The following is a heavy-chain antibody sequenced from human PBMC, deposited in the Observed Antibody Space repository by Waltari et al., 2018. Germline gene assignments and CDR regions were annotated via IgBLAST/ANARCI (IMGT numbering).Heavy chain of an antibody. CDR2: INPDGTIT. V-gene: IGHV3-74*01. CDR1: GFTFSGFW. J-gene: IGHJ4*01. Sequence: EVQVVESGGGLVQPGGSLRLSCAASGFTFSGFWMHWVRQVPGKGLVWVSLINPDGTITDYADSVKGRFTISRDNAKNTLYLQMNSLRAEDTAIYYCSGLDYRADDWGHGTLVTVSS. D-gene: IGHD4-4*01. CDR3: SGLDYRADD.